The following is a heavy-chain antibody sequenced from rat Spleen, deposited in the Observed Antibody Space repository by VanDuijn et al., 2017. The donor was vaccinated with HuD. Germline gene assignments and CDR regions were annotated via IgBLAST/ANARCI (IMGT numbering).Heavy chain of an antibody. CDR3: ARHGESYDGSYYYWYFDF. V-gene: IGHV5-7*01. J-gene: IGHJ1*01. Sequence: EVQLVESGGGLVQPGRSLKLSCAASGFTFSDYTMAWVRQAPKKGLEWVATMISGGGCTSYPDSVKGRFTISRDNAKSTLYLQMNGLRSEDTATYYCARHGESYDGSYYYWYFDFWGPGTMVTVSS. CDR1: GFTFSDYT. CDR2: MISGGGCT. D-gene: IGHD1-12*02.